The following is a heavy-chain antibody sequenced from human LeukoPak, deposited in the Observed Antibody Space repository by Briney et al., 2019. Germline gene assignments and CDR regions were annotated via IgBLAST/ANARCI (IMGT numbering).Heavy chain of an antibody. D-gene: IGHD1-1*01. J-gene: IGHJ4*02. CDR2: IYTSGST. CDR1: GGSISSGSYY. Sequence: SETLSLTCTVSGGSISSGSYYWSWIRQPAGKGLEWIGRIYTSGSTSYNPSLKSRVTISVDTSTNQFSLKLSSVTAADTAVYYCARGNWAFDYWGQGTLVTVSS. CDR3: ARGNWAFDY. V-gene: IGHV4-61*02.